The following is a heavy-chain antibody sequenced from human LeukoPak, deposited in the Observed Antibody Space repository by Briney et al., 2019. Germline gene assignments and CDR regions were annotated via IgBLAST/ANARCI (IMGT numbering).Heavy chain of an antibody. CDR2: IRSSGSTT. V-gene: IGHV3-48*03. CDR1: GFSFSSYE. CDR3: ARVGNSLNYFDC. J-gene: IGHJ4*02. Sequence: GGSLRLSCAASGFSFSSYEMNWVRQAPGKGLEWVSYIRSSGSTTNYADSVKGRFIISRDNAKDSLYLQMNSLRAEDTAVYYCARVGNSLNYFDCWGQGTLVTVSS. D-gene: IGHD6-13*01.